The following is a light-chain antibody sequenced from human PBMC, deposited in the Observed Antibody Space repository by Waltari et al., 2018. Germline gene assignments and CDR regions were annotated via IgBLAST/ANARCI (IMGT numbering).Light chain of an antibody. CDR2: GGS. Sequence: VILTQSPATLSLSPGERATLSCRASQSVSSYLAWYQQKPGQAPRLLIYGGSSRATGIPDRFSGSGSGTEFTLTISSLEPEDFAVYYCQKYSSSPYSFGQGTKVEIK. CDR1: QSVSSY. V-gene: IGKV3-20*01. J-gene: IGKJ2*03. CDR3: QKYSSSPYS.